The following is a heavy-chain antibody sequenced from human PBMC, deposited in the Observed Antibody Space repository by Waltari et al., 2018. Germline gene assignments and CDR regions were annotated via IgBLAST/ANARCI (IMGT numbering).Heavy chain of an antibody. D-gene: IGHD6-13*01. CDR2: INHSGSN. J-gene: IGHJ4*02. Sequence: QVQLQQWGAGLLKPSETLSLTCAVYGGSFSGYYWSWIRQPPGKGLEWIGEINHSGSNNYHPSLKIGVTISVDTSKDQFSRKLSSVTAADTAVYYCALNTAVGSSWGVDYWGQGTLVTVSS. CDR3: ALNTAVGSSWGVDY. V-gene: IGHV4-34*01. CDR1: GGSFSGYY.